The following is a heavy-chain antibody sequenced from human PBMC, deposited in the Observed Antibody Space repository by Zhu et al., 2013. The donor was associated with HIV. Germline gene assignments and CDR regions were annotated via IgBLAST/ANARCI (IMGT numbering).Heavy chain of an antibody. D-gene: IGHD5-12*01. CDR3: AKGRLATPSMGFDP. Sequence: EVQLVESGGGLIQPGGSLRLSCAASGFTVSSNYMSWVRQAPGKGLEWVSAISGSGGSTYYADSVKGRFTISRDNSKNTLYLQMNSLRAEDTAVYYCAKGRLATPSMGFDPWGQGTLVTVSS. CDR2: ISGSGGST. CDR1: GFTVSSNY. V-gene: IGHV3-23*04. J-gene: IGHJ5*02.